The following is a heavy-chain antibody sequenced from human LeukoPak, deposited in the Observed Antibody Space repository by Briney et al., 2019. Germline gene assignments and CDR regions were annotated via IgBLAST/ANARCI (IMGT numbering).Heavy chain of an antibody. D-gene: IGHD1-1*01. CDR3: ARKMKTGDRVGTFDI. Sequence: GGSLRLSCAASGFTFSSNNINWCRQAPMKGLEWVSSIGTDRSYINYADSVQGRFTISRDNAKNSLYLQMNSMTAEDTAVYYCARKMKTGDRVGTFDIWGQGTMVTVSS. CDR2: IGTDRSYI. J-gene: IGHJ3*02. CDR1: GFTFSSNN. V-gene: IGHV3-21*01.